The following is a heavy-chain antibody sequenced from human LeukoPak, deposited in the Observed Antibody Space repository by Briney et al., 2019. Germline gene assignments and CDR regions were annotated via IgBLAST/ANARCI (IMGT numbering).Heavy chain of an antibody. D-gene: IGHD3-22*01. J-gene: IGHJ4*02. CDR2: ISDNGGGP. V-gene: IGHV3-23*01. CDR3: AEPEGGYYDIRPD. CDR1: GFTFRNYA. Sequence: GGSLRLSCAASGFTFRNYALSWVRQAPGEGLEWVSGISDNGGGPYYADSVKGRFIISRDNSKNMLYLQMNSLRAEDTAVYYCAEPEGGYYDIRPDWGQGTLVTVSS.